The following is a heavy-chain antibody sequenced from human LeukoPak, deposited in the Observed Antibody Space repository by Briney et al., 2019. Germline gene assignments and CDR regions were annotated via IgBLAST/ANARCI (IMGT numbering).Heavy chain of an antibody. Sequence: GASVKVSCKASGYTFTGYYMHWVRQAPGQGLEWMGWISAYNGNTNYAQKLQGRVTMTTDTSTSTAYMELRSLRSDDTAVYYCARGAVTTGVAYYGMDVWGQGTTVTVSS. D-gene: IGHD4-17*01. J-gene: IGHJ6*02. CDR2: ISAYNGNT. V-gene: IGHV1-18*04. CDR3: ARGAVTTGVAYYGMDV. CDR1: GYTFTGYY.